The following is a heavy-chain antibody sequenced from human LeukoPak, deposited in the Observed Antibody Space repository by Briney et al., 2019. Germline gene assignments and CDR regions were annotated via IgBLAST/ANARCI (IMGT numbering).Heavy chain of an antibody. CDR2: ISSGSRYI. CDR1: GFTFNTYS. J-gene: IGHJ4*02. Sequence: PGGSLRLSCAASGFTFNTYSMNWVRQAPGKGLEWVSSISSGSRYIYYADSVKGRFTISRDNAKNSLYLQMNSLRAEDTAVYYCARDAYCSGGICYSGYWGQGTLVTVSS. CDR3: ARDAYCSGGICYSGY. V-gene: IGHV3-21*01. D-gene: IGHD2-15*01.